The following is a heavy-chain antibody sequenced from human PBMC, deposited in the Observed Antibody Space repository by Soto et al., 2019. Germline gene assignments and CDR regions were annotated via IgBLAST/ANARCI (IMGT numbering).Heavy chain of an antibody. CDR3: ARGVQDSRSWTLEGDY. CDR1: GGYFSGYY. J-gene: IGHJ4*02. V-gene: IGHV4-34*01. D-gene: IGHD6-13*01. CDR2: INHGGST. Sequence: QVQLQQWGAGLLKPSETLSLSCAVYGGYFSGYYWNWIRQPPGKGLEWIGDINHGGSTNDNPSLKTRVTISVDTSRNQLSLQLTSVTAADTAVYYCARGVQDSRSWTLEGDYWGRGILVTFSS.